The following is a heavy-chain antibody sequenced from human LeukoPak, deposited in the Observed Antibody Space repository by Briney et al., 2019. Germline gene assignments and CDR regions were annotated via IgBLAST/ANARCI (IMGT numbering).Heavy chain of an antibody. CDR2: ISWNSGSI. D-gene: IGHD3-10*01. Sequence: GRSLRLSCAASGFTFDDYAMHWVRQAPGKGLEWVSGISWNSGSIGYADSVKGRFTISRDNAKNSLYLQMNGLRAEDTALYYCAKGNQLLWFGELSEDYFDYWGQGTLVTVSS. CDR1: GFTFDDYA. CDR3: AKGNQLLWFGELSEDYFDY. V-gene: IGHV3-9*01. J-gene: IGHJ4*02.